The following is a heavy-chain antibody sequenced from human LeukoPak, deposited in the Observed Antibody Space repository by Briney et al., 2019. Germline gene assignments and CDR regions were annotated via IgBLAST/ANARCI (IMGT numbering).Heavy chain of an antibody. Sequence: PGGSLRLSCAASGFTLSSYEMNWVRQAPGKGLEWVSYISSSGSTIYYADSVKGRFTISRDNAKNSLYLQMNSLRAEDTAVYYCARVYSSYYDSSGYDYWGQGTLVTVSS. CDR3: ARVYSSYYDSSGYDY. CDR1: GFTLSSYE. D-gene: IGHD3-22*01. J-gene: IGHJ4*02. V-gene: IGHV3-48*03. CDR2: ISSSGSTI.